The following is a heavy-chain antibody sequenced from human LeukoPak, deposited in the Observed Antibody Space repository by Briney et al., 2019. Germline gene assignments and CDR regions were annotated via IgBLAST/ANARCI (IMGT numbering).Heavy chain of an antibody. CDR2: ISGSGGST. CDR3: AKDREGLRYFDWTDKGSPFDY. D-gene: IGHD3-9*01. V-gene: IGHV3-23*01. J-gene: IGHJ4*02. CDR1: GFTFSSYA. Sequence: GGSLRLSCAASGFTFSSYAMSWVRQAPGKGLEWVSAISGSGGSTYYADSVKGRLTISRDNSKNTLYLQMNSLRAEDTAVYYCAKDREGLRYFDWTDKGSPFDYWGQGTLVTVSS.